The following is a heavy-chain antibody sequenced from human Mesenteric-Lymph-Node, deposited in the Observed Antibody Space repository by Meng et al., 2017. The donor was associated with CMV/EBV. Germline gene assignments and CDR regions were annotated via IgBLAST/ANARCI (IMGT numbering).Heavy chain of an antibody. Sequence: SETLSLTCTVSGGSISSGGYYWSWIRQHPGKGLEWIGYIYYSGSTYYNPSPKSRVTISVDTSKNQFSLKLSSVTAADTAVYYCARGYGGPYYYGMDVWGQGTTVTVSS. CDR2: IYYSGST. CDR1: GGSISSGGYY. D-gene: IGHD3-16*01. J-gene: IGHJ6*02. CDR3: ARGYGGPYYYGMDV. V-gene: IGHV4-31*03.